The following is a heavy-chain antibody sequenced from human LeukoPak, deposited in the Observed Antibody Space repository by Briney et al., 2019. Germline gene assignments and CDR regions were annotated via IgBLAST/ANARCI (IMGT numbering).Heavy chain of an antibody. CDR2: IYYSGST. Sequence: SQTLSLTCTVSGGSMNNRDYYWSWIRQPPGKGLEWIGYIYYSGSTYYNPSLKSRVTISVDTSKSQFSLKLSSVTAADTAVYYCARGGDVVVVAARFDYWGQGTLVTVSS. V-gene: IGHV4-30-4*01. CDR1: GGSMNNRDYY. CDR3: ARGGDVVVVAARFDY. D-gene: IGHD2-15*01. J-gene: IGHJ4*02.